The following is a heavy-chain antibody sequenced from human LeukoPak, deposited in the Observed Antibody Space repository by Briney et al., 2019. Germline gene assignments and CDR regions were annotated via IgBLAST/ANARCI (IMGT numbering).Heavy chain of an antibody. D-gene: IGHD3-10*01. CDR1: GFTFSSSW. Sequence: PGGSLRLSRATSGFTFSSSWMSWVRQAPGKGLECVANIKEDGREKYYVDSVKGRFTISRDNAKNSLYLQMSSLRAEDTAVYYCARGGRPDYWGQGTLVTVSS. CDR3: ARGGRPDY. CDR2: IKEDGREK. V-gene: IGHV3-7*01. J-gene: IGHJ4*02.